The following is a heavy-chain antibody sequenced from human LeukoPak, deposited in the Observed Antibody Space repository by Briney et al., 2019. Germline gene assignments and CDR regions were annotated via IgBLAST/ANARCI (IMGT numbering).Heavy chain of an antibody. J-gene: IGHJ3*02. V-gene: IGHV4-59*01. CDR3: ARVLSRMGVDDGFDI. D-gene: IGHD2/OR15-2a*01. CDR1: GGSISDYY. Sequence: PSETLSLTCTVSGGSISDYYWSWIRQSPGKGLEWIGYTYGSGSANYNLPLKSRVTISVDTSKNQASLTVNSVTTADTAVYYCARVLSRMGVDDGFDIWGQGTMVTVSS. CDR2: TYGSGSA.